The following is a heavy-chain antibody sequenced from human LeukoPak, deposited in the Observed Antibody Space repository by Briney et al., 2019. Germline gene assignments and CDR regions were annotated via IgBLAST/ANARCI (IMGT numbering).Heavy chain of an antibody. CDR1: GFTFSSYW. CDR3: ARDSHGDTAMAFTS. D-gene: IGHD5-18*01. J-gene: IGHJ4*02. CDR2: VNEGGSER. V-gene: IGHV3-7*01. Sequence: GGSLRLSCAASGFTFSSYWMNWVRQAPGKGLEWVASVNEGGSERYYVDSVRGRFTISRDNAKNSLYLQMNSLRAEDTAVYYCARDSHGDTAMAFTSWGQGTLVTVSS.